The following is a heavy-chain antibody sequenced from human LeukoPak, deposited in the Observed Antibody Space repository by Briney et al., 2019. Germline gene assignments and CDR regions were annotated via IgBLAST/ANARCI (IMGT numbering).Heavy chain of an antibody. V-gene: IGHV4-34*01. CDR2: INHSGST. D-gene: IGHD6-6*01. CDR3: ARETLSSIAARPVDY. Sequence: PSETLSLTCAVYGGSFSGSYWSWIRQPPGKGLEWIGEINHSGSTNYNPSLKSRVTISVDTSKNQFSLKLSSVTAADTAVYYCARETLSSIAARPVDYWGQGTLVTVSS. J-gene: IGHJ4*02. CDR1: GGSFSGSY.